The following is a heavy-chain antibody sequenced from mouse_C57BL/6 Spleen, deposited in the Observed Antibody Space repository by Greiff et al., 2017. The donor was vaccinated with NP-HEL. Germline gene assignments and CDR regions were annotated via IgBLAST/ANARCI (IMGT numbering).Heavy chain of an antibody. V-gene: IGHV1-52*01. J-gene: IGHJ3*01. CDR1: GCTFTSYW. CDR3: ARSGTGFAY. CDR2: IDPSDSET. D-gene: IGHD3-1*01. Sequence: QVQLKQSGAELVRPGSSVKLSCKASGCTFTSYWMHWVKQRPIQGLEWIGNIDPSDSETHYNQKFKDKATLTVDKSSSTAYMQLSSLTSEDSAVYYCARSGTGFAYWGQGTLVTVSA.